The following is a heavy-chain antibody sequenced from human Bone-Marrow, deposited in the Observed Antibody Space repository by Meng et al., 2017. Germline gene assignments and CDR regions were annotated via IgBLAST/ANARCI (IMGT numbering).Heavy chain of an antibody. CDR3: AASPGWWRIDS. V-gene: IGHV4-4*02. CDR2: FHHSGTT. D-gene: IGHD6-19*01. Sequence: QVPLEESGPGLVRPAGTLSPTGGVSGASVSSGYWWTWVRQPPGKGLEWIGEFHHSGTTNYNPSLRSRVTISVDTSKNQFSLRLTSVTAADTAVYYCAASPGWWRIDSWGQGTLVTVSS. J-gene: IGHJ4*02. CDR1: GASVSSGYW.